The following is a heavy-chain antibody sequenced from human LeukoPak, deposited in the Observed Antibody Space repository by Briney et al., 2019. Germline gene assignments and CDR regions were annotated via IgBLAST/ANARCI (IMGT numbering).Heavy chain of an antibody. V-gene: IGHV3-48*02. CDR1: GGSFGCYS. J-gene: IGHJ5*01. CDR3: AREPTTNCFDS. Sequence: GGALRLSCAASGGSFGCYSMNWVGRAPGKGVEWVSYISGSGTTIYYADSVRGRFTISRDNAKNSLFLQMNSLRDEDTAVYYCAREPTTNCFDSWGQGTLVTVSS. D-gene: IGHD1-1*01. CDR2: ISGSGTTI.